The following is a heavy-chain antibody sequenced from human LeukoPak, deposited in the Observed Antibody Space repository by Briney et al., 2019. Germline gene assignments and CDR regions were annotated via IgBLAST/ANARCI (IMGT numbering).Heavy chain of an antibody. J-gene: IGHJ4*02. CDR3: ARGDGGYLRANDY. V-gene: IGHV4-59*12. CDR1: GGSISNYY. Sequence: SSETLSLTCTVSGGSISNYYWSWIRQPPGKGLEWIGYVYDSGSTNYNPSLKSRVTISADTSKNQFSLKLSSVTAADTAVYYCARGDGGYLRANDYWGQGTLVTVSS. D-gene: IGHD5-12*01. CDR2: VYDSGST.